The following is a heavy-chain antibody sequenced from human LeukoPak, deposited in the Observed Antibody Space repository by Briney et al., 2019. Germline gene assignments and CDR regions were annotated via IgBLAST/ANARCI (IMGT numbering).Heavy chain of an antibody. J-gene: IGHJ4*02. CDR3: ARGYSGSYGRFDF. CDR2: IYYSGST. V-gene: IGHV4-59*01. CDR1: GGSISSFY. D-gene: IGHD1-26*01. Sequence: SETLSLTCTVSGGSISSFYWSWIRQPPGKGLEWIGYIYYSGSTNYNPSLKGRVTISVDTSKNQFSLKLSSVTAADTAVYYCARGYSGSYGRFDFWGQGTLVTVSS.